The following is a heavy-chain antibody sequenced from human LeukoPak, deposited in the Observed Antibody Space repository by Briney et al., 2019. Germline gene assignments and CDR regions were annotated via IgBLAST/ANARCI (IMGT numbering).Heavy chain of an antibody. CDR2: IYFSGST. J-gene: IGHJ4*02. V-gene: IGHV4-39*07. CDR1: GDSISTDTYY. CDR3: ASSRGPSSSWSFDS. D-gene: IGHD6-13*01. Sequence: SETLSLTCTVSGDSISTDTYYWGWIRQPPGKGLEWIGNIYFSGSTYYNPSLKSRVTMSVDTSKNQLSLKLTSVTAADTAVYFCASSRGPSSSWSFDSWGQGILVTVSS.